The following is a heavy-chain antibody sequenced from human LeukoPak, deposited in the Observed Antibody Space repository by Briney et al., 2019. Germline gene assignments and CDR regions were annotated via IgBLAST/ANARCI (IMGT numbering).Heavy chain of an antibody. Sequence: KPSETLSLTCAVYGGSFSGYYWSWIRQPPGKWLEWIGEINHSGSTNYNPSLKSRVTISVDTSKNQFSLKLSSVTAADTAVYYCASSDGELLFDPWGQGTLVTVSS. J-gene: IGHJ5*02. V-gene: IGHV4-34*01. CDR3: ASSDGELLFDP. CDR1: GGSFSGYY. CDR2: INHSGST. D-gene: IGHD1-26*01.